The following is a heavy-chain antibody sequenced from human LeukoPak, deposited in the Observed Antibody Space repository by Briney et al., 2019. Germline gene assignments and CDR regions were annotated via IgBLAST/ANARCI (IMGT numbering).Heavy chain of an antibody. D-gene: IGHD2-2*01. CDR2: ITGSGGST. J-gene: IGHJ4*02. V-gene: IGHV3-23*01. CDR1: GFTFTNYA. Sequence: GESLRLSCAASGFTFTNYAMSWVRRAPGKGLEWVSAITGSGGSTYYADSVKARFTIPRDNSKNTLFLQMNSLRAEDMGVYYCAGDDSFRDIVVVPPPDLGFWGLGTLVTVSS. CDR3: AGDDSFRDIVVVPPPDLGF.